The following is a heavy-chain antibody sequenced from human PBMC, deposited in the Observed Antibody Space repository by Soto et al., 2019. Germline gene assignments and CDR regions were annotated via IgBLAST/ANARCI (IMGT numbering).Heavy chain of an antibody. CDR1: GYSXXXXX. J-gene: IGHJ6*02. Sequence: AASVKVSCKASGYSXXXXXIHWVRQAPGQGLEWLGRINPKSGGTSTAQKFQGWVTMTTDTSISTASMELTRLTSDDTAIYYCARGDSTDCSNGVCSFFYNHDMDVWGQGTTVTVS. V-gene: IGHV1-2*04. D-gene: IGHD2-8*01. CDR2: INPKSGGT. CDR3: ARGDSTDCSNGVCSFFYNHDMDV.